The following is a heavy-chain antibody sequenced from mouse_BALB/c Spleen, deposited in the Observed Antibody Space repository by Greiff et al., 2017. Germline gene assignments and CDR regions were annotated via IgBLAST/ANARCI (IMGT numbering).Heavy chain of an antibody. Sequence: EVQRVESGGGLVQPGGSRKLSCAASGFTFSSFGMHWVRQAPEKGLEWVAYISSGSSTIYYADTVKGRFTISRDNPKNTLFLQMTSLRSEDTAMYYCARSLYGNYSFAYWGQGTLVTVSA. CDR1: GFTFSSFG. D-gene: IGHD2-10*02. CDR3: ARSLYGNYSFAY. CDR2: ISSGSSTI. J-gene: IGHJ3*01. V-gene: IGHV5-17*02.